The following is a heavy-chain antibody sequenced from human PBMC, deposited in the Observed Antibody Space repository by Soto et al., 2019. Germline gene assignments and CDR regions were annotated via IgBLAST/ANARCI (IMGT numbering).Heavy chain of an antibody. CDR3: ASRDPYGDYAHAFDV. J-gene: IGHJ3*01. V-gene: IGHV4-4*02. Sequence: TLSLTCAVSGGSISSSRWWNWVRQPPGKGLEWIGDIYQSGYANYVPSLKSRLTISVDRSKSQISLTLRSVTAADTAIYYCASRDPYGDYAHAFDVWGRGTMVTVSS. CDR2: IYQSGYA. CDR1: GGSISSSRW. D-gene: IGHD4-17*01.